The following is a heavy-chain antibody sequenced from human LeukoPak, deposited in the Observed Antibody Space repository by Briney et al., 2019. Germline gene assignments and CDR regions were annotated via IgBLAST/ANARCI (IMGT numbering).Heavy chain of an antibody. J-gene: IGHJ6*02. V-gene: IGHV4-4*02. D-gene: IGHD2-15*01. Sequence: SETLSLTCAVSGGSISSSNWWSWVRQPPGKGLEWIGYIYYSGSTSYNPSLKSRITMSADTSKNQFSLKLTSVTAADTAVYYCARDVGGIYCSGGSCYSDGVDVWGQGTTVTVSS. CDR1: GGSISSSNW. CDR2: IYYSGST. CDR3: ARDVGGIYCSGGSCYSDGVDV.